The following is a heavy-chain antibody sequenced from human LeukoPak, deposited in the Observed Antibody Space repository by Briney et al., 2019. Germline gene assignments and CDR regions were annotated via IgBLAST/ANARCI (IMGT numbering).Heavy chain of an antibody. Sequence: GGSLRLSCEGSGFKFSVFAMNWVRQAPGKGLEWVSSISASGNTVDYSDSIKGRFTISRDNIKKSVYLQMTSLRAEDTAVYYCARDSYCSSTSCYRGHFDSWGQGVLVTVSS. CDR2: ISASGNTV. J-gene: IGHJ4*02. CDR1: GFKFSVFA. D-gene: IGHD2-2*01. V-gene: IGHV3-21*01. CDR3: ARDSYCSSTSCYRGHFDS.